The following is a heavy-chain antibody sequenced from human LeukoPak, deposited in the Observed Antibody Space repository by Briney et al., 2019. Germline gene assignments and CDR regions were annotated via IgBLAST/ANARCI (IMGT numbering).Heavy chain of an antibody. CDR2: MNPNSGNT. D-gene: IGHD3-10*01. J-gene: IGHJ6*02. CDR3: ARYYYGSGSYPPPYYYYGMDV. Sequence: GPVKASCKASGYTFTSYDINSVRQATGQGLEWMGWMNPNSGNTGYAQKFQGRVTMTRNTSISTAYMELSSLRSEATAVYYCARYYYGSGSYPPPYYYYGMDVWGQGTTVTVSS. V-gene: IGHV1-8*01. CDR1: GYTFTSYD.